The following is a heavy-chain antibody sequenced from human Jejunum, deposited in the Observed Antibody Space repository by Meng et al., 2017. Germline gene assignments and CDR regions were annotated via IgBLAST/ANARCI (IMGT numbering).Heavy chain of an antibody. CDR1: GDSITTNTY. Sequence: QVLLQGRGPGLVKPSGTLSLTCTVSGDSITTNTYWSWVRQSPEKGLEWIGQIDHRGSPYYNPSLKSRVTMSVDKSKSQVSLQLTSVTAADTAVYYCAKHGGYYQHYWGQGTLVTVSS. D-gene: IGHD3-22*01. J-gene: IGHJ4*02. CDR2: IDHRGSP. CDR3: AKHGGYYQHY. V-gene: IGHV4-4*02.